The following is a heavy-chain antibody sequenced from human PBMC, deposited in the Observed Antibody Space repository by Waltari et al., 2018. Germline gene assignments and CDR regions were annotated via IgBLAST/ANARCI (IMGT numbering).Heavy chain of an antibody. J-gene: IGHJ4*02. CDR3: ARRVSTGWQYNYFDY. D-gene: IGHD6-25*01. CDR2: MHHSGTT. Sequence: QVQLQESGPGLVKPSENLSLTCAVSGYSIRSGYYWSWIRQPPGEGLEWIGCMHHSGTTYYNPSLKSRVTISVDTSKNQFSLKLSSVTAADTAVYYCARRVSTGWQYNYFDYWGQGTPVTVSS. V-gene: IGHV4-38-2*01. CDR1: GYSIRSGYY.